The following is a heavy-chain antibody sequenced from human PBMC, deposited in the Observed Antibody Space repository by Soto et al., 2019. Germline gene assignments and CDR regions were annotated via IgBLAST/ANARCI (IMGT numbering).Heavy chain of an antibody. J-gene: IGHJ6*02. CDR3: AREYSSGWPDYRYYYYGMDV. D-gene: IGHD6-19*01. V-gene: IGHV1-69*13. CDR2: IIPIFGTA. Sequence: SVKVSCKASGGTFSSYAISWVRQAPGQGLEWMGGIIPIFGTANYAQKFQGRVTITADESTSTAYMELSSLRSEDTAAYYCAREYSSGWPDYRYYYYGMDVWGQGTTVTVS. CDR1: GGTFSSYA.